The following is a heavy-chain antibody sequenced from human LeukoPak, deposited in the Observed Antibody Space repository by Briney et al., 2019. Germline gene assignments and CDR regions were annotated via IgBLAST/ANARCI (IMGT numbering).Heavy chain of an antibody. J-gene: IGHJ4*02. D-gene: IGHD2/OR15-2a*01. CDR1: GGSIRSYY. Sequence: SETLSLTCTVSGGSIRSYYWSWIRQPPGKGLEWIGYIYYSGSTNYNPSLKSRVTISVDTSKNQFSLKLSSVTAADTAVYYCARGRISPLDYWGQGTLVTVSS. CDR2: IYYSGST. CDR3: ARGRISPLDY. V-gene: IGHV4-59*01.